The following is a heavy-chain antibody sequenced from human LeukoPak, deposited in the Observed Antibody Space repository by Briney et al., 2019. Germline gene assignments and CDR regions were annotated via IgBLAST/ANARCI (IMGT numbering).Heavy chain of an antibody. CDR1: GFTVSSNY. J-gene: IGHJ4*02. Sequence: GGSLRLSCAASGFTVSSNYMSWVRQAPGKGLEWVSVIYSGGSTYYADSVKGRFTISRDNSKNTLYLQMNSLRAEDTAVYYCARFSAAGNFAYWGQGTLVTVSS. CDR3: ARFSAAGNFAY. D-gene: IGHD6-13*01. V-gene: IGHV3-66*01. CDR2: IYSGGST.